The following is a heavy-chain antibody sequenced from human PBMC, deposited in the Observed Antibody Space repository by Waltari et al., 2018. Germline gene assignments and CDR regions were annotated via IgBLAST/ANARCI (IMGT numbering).Heavy chain of an antibody. D-gene: IGHD3-3*01. CDR2: IMPYTKYA. V-gene: IGHV1-18*04. Sequence: QVHLVQSGPEVETPGASVKISCKASGYTFSDYNINWVRQVPGQGLEWMGHIMPYTKYADYAQKFQGRGFMTTDTSTNTAYLEVRSLRFDDTAVYYCARRNIPIFGDYMDVWGQGTMVTVSS. CDR3: ARRNIPIFGDYMDV. J-gene: IGHJ6*03. CDR1: GYTFSDYN.